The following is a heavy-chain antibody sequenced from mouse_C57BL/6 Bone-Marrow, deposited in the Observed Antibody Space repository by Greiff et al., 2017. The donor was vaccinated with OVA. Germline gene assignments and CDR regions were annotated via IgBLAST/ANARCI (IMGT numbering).Heavy chain of an antibody. J-gene: IGHJ2*01. Sequence: EVKLVESGEGLVKPGGSLKLSCAASGFTFSSYAMSWVRQTPEKRLEWVAYISSGGDYIYYADTVKGRFTISRDNARNTLYLQMSSLKSEDTAMYYCTRDLGGGNYDDFYFDYWGQGTTLTVSS. V-gene: IGHV5-9-1*02. CDR1: GFTFSSYA. CDR2: ISSGGDYI. CDR3: TRDLGGGNYDDFYFDY. D-gene: IGHD1-1*01.